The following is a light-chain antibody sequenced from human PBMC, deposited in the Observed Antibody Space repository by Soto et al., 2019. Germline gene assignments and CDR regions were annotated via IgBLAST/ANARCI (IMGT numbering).Light chain of an antibody. Sequence: DLQMPQSPFSLSASVGDRVTITCQASQNINNYVNWYHQKPGRAPKLLIYDASNLTAGVPSRCRGSGSGTDFTFTISRLQPEDIATYYCQQHENLPTFGQGTRLEIK. CDR1: QNINNY. J-gene: IGKJ5*01. CDR3: QQHENLPT. CDR2: DAS. V-gene: IGKV1-33*01.